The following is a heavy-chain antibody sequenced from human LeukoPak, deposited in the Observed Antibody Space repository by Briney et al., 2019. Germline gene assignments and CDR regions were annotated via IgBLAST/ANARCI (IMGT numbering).Heavy chain of an antibody. CDR2: IYYRGST. Sequence: RSETLSLTCTVSGCSIISGGYYWSWIRQHPGKGLEWIGYIYYRGSTYYNPSLKRRVTISVDTSKNQFSLKLSSVTAADTAVYYCASGYCSGGSCYLDYWGQGTLVTVSS. CDR3: ASGYCSGGSCYLDY. D-gene: IGHD2-15*01. CDR1: GCSIISGGYY. V-gene: IGHV4-31*03. J-gene: IGHJ4*02.